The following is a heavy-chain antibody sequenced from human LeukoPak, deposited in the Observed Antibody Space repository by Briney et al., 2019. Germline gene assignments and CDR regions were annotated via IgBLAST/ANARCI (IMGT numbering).Heavy chain of an antibody. V-gene: IGHV7-4-1*02. CDR3: ARASYCSSTSCYRIKGGPPDYYYYYMDV. Sequence: ASVKVSCKASGYKFTTYGMNWVRQAPGQGLEWMGWINTNTGNPTYAQGFTGRFVFSLDTSVSTTYLQISSLKAEDTAVYYCARASYCSSTSCYRIKGGPPDYYYYYMDVWGKGTTVTVSS. CDR1: GYKFTTYG. J-gene: IGHJ6*03. D-gene: IGHD2-2*01. CDR2: INTNTGNP.